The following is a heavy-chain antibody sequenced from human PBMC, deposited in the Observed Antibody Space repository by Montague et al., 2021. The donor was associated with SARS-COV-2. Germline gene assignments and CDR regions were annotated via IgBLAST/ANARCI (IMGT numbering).Heavy chain of an antibody. CDR2: ISNGGRT. V-gene: IGHV4-39*01. Sequence: SETLSLTCTVSGGSFDSDSFFWGWIRQPPGKRLEWIGVISNGGRTFYNPSLKSRVTISVHTSRNQLSLNLKSVTAADTAVYYCAGQRRYDVVTYYPDFWGQGILVTVSS. CDR1: GGSFDSDSFF. CDR3: AGQRRYDVVTYYPDF. J-gene: IGHJ4*02. D-gene: IGHD3-9*01.